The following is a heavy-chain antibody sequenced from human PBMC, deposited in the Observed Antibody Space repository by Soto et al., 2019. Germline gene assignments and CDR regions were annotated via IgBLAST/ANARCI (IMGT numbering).Heavy chain of an antibody. J-gene: IGHJ6*02. CDR2: ISGSGGST. D-gene: IGHD6-13*01. V-gene: IGHV3-23*01. Sequence: GGSLRLSCAASGFTFSSYAMSWVRQAPGKGLEWVSAISGSGGSTYYADSVKGRFTISRDNSKNTLYLQMNSLRAEDTAVYYCAKVDSSSWYPYYYYGMDVWGQGTTVTVSS. CDR3: AKVDSSSWYPYYYYGMDV. CDR1: GFTFSSYA.